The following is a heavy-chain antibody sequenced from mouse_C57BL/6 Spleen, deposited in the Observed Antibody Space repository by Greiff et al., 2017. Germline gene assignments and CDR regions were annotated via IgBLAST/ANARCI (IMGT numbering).Heavy chain of an antibody. V-gene: IGHV1-82*01. Sequence: QVQLQQSGPELVKPGASVKISCKASGYAFSSSWMNWVKQRPGKGLEWIGRMYPGDGDTNYNGKFKGKATLTADKSSSTAYMQLSSLTSEDSAVYFCARTDSSGYIYAMDYWGQGTSVTVSS. CDR2: MYPGDGDT. J-gene: IGHJ4*01. D-gene: IGHD3-2*02. CDR1: GYAFSSSW. CDR3: ARTDSSGYIYAMDY.